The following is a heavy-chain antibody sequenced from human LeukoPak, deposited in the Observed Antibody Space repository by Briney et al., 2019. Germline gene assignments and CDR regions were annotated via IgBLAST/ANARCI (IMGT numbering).Heavy chain of an antibody. CDR3: ARDKWELLDAFDI. CDR1: GFTFSGHW. V-gene: IGHV3-7*01. D-gene: IGHD1-26*01. CDR2: IKEDGRED. Sequence: GGSLRLSCAASGFTFSGHWLTWVRQAPGKGLEWVASIKEDGREDHYVDSVKGRFTISRDNAKNSLYLQMNSLRAEDTAVYYCARDKWELLDAFDIWGQGTMVTVSS. J-gene: IGHJ3*02.